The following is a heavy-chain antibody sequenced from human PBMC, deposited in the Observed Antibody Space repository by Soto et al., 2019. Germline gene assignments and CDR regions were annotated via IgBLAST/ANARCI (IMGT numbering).Heavy chain of an antibody. CDR1: GFIFTSYS. V-gene: IGHV3-21*01. J-gene: IGHJ6*02. D-gene: IGHD6-13*01. CDR3: ARDSGSSSDYYGMDV. CDR2: ISSSSSYI. Sequence: GGSLRLSCAASGFIFTSYSMNWVRQAPGKGLEWVSSISSSSSYIYYADSVKGRFTISRDNAKNSLYLQMSSLRAEDTAMYYCARDSGSSSDYYGMDVWGQGTTVTVSS.